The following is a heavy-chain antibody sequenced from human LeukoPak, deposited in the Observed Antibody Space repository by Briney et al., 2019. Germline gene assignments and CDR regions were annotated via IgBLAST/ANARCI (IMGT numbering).Heavy chain of an antibody. CDR1: GFSFSFSN. CDR2: ISSTNGHT. D-gene: IGHD3-22*01. J-gene: IGHJ4*02. V-gene: IGHV3-21*06. CDR3: ARERYYYDSSGYYDY. Sequence: GGSLRLSCAASGFSFSFSNMNWVRQAPGKGLEWVSYISSTNGHTYYADSVNGRFTISRDTAKNSLYLQMNSLRVEDTAVYYCARERYYYDSSGYYDYWGQGTLVTVSS.